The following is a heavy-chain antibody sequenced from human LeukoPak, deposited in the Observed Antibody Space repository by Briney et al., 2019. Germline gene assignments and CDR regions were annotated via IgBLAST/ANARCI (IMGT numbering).Heavy chain of an antibody. D-gene: IGHD3-22*01. CDR3: AGLVGRYSSGLYYYYFDY. CDR2: IYYSGST. CDR1: GGSVSSGSYY. Sequence: SETLSLTCTVSGGSVSSGSYYWSWIRQPPGKGLEWIGYIYYSGSTNYNPSLKSRVTISVDTSKNQFSLKLSSVTAADTAVYYCAGLVGRYSSGLYYYYFDYWGQGTLVTVSS. J-gene: IGHJ4*02. V-gene: IGHV4-61*01.